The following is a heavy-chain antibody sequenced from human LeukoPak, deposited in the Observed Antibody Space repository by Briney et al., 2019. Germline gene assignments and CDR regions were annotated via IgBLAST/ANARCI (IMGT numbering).Heavy chain of an antibody. CDR2: IYYTGNT. Sequence: PSESLSLTCSISGDSISPYYWSWIRQPPGKRPEWLGHIYYTGNTDYNPSLKSRVAFSLDTSKNHFSLILTSVTTADTAVYFCARGPPHGTEFFDYWGPGILVTVSS. D-gene: IGHD1-26*01. CDR3: ARGPPHGTEFFDY. CDR1: GDSISPYY. V-gene: IGHV4-59*01. J-gene: IGHJ4*02.